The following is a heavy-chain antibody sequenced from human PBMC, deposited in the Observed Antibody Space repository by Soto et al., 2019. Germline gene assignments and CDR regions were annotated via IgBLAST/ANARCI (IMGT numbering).Heavy chain of an antibody. CDR2: FDPEDGET. D-gene: IGHD3-22*01. CDR1: GYTLTELS. J-gene: IGHJ4*02. Sequence: ASVKVSCKVSGYTLTELSMHWVRQAPGKGLEWMGGFDPEDGETIYAQKFQGRVTMTEDTSTDTAYMELSSLRSEDTAVYYCATETYYYDSSGSSPVYYFDYWGQGTLVTVSS. V-gene: IGHV1-24*01. CDR3: ATETYYYDSSGSSPVYYFDY.